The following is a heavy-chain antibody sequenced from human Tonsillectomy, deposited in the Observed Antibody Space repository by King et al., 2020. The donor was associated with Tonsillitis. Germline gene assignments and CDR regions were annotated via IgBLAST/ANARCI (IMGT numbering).Heavy chain of an antibody. V-gene: IGHV3-43D*03. CDR3: VKEGDSSVWSGNFDY. Sequence: VQLVESGGVVVQPGGSLRLSCAASGFTFDDYDMHWVRQAPGKGLEWVALISWDGGSTYYADSVRGRFTIYRDNSKNSLYLQRNSLRAEDTALYYCVKEGDSSVWSGNFDYWGQGTLVTVSS. J-gene: IGHJ4*02. CDR2: ISWDGGST. CDR1: GFTFDDYD. D-gene: IGHD6-19*01.